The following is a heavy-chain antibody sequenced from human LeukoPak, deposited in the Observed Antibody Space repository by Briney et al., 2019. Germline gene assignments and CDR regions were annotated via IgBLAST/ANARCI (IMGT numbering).Heavy chain of an antibody. CDR2: IYSGGST. CDR3: ATVSILTGYYPGIFDY. V-gene: IGHV3-53*01. J-gene: IGHJ4*02. D-gene: IGHD3-9*01. Sequence: GGSLRLSCAASGFTVSSNYMSWVRQAPGKGLEWVSVIYSGGSTYYADSVKGRFTISRDNSKNTLYLQMNSLRAEDTAVYYCATVSILTGYYPGIFDYWGQGTLVTVSS. CDR1: GFTVSSNY.